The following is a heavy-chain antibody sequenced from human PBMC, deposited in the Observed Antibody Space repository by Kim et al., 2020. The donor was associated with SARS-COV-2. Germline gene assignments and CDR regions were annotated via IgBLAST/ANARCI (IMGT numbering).Heavy chain of an antibody. CDR1: GFTFSSYA. V-gene: IGHV3-30-3*01. CDR3: ARDRFVVVIAIPDY. J-gene: IGHJ4*02. Sequence: GGSLRLSCAASGFTFSSYAMHWVRQAPGKGLEWVAVISYDGSNKYYADSVKGRFTISRDNSKNTLYLQMNSLRAEDTAVYYCARDRFVVVIAIPDYWGQG. D-gene: IGHD2-21*01. CDR2: ISYDGSNK.